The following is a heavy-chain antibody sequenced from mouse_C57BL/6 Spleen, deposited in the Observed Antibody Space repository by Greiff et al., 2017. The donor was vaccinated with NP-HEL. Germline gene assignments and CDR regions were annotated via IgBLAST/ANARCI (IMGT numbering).Heavy chain of an antibody. Sequence: SGAELVRPGASVKLSCTASGFNIKDDYMHWVKQRPEQGLEWIGWIDPENGDTEYASKFQGKATITADTSSNTAYLQLSSLTSEDTAVYYCTTDYGSSYGYWGQGTTLTVSS. J-gene: IGHJ2*01. CDR1: GFNIKDDY. CDR2: IDPENGDT. CDR3: TTDYGSSYGY. D-gene: IGHD1-1*01. V-gene: IGHV14-4*01.